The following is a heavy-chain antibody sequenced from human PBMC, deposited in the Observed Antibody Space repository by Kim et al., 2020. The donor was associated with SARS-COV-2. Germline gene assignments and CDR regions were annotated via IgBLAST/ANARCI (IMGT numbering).Heavy chain of an antibody. Sequence: GESLKISCKGSGYSFTSYWIGWVRQMPGKGLEWMGIIYPGDSDTRYSPSFQGQVTISADKSISTAYLQWSSLKASDTAMYYCARRLRVFYYYGSGSYYRGGSFDYWGQGTLVTVSS. D-gene: IGHD3-10*01. V-gene: IGHV5-51*01. CDR2: IYPGDSDT. J-gene: IGHJ4*02. CDR3: ARRLRVFYYYGSGSYYRGGSFDY. CDR1: GYSFTSYW.